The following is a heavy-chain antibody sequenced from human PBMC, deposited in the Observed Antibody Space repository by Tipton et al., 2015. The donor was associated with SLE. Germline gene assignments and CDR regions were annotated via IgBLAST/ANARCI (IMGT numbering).Heavy chain of an antibody. V-gene: IGHV4-30-4*02. D-gene: IGHD6-19*01. CDR1: GGSISSGDYY. CDR3: ATEWGSGWNWFDP. J-gene: IGHJ5*02. CDR2: IYYSGST. Sequence: TLSLTCTVSGGSISSGDYYWSWIRQPPGKGLEWIGYIYYSGSTYYNPSLKSRVTISVDTSKNQFSLKLSSVTAADTAVYYCATEWGSGWNWFDPWGQGTLVTVSS.